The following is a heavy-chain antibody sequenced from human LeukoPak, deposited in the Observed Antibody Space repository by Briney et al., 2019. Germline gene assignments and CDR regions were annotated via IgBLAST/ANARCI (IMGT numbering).Heavy chain of an antibody. V-gene: IGHV4-59*08. CDR2: IYYSGST. J-gene: IGHJ4*02. CDR1: GGSISSYY. Sequence: KTSETLSLTCTVSGGSISSYYWSWIRQPPGKGLEWIGYIYYSGSTNYNPSLKSRVTISVDTSKNQFSLKLSSVTAADTAVYYCASIGYGDYVDYWGQGTLVTVSS. CDR3: ASIGYGDYVDY. D-gene: IGHD4-17*01.